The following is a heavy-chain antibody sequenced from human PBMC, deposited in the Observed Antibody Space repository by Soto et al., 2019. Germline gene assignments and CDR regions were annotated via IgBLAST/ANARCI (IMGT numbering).Heavy chain of an antibody. CDR2: VSHSGST. V-gene: IGHV4-34*01. J-gene: IGHJ3*02. CDR3: ARDAGGLRLGELSLYGEKDSFDI. Sequence: VRLQQWGAGLLKPSETLSLTCAVYGGSFSGYYWCWVRQPPGKGLEWIGEVSHSGSTKYNASLRNRVTISVDTSKDQFSLNLSSVTAADTAIYYCARDAGGLRLGELSLYGEKDSFDIWDEGALVTVSS. CDR1: GGSFSGYY. D-gene: IGHD3-16*01.